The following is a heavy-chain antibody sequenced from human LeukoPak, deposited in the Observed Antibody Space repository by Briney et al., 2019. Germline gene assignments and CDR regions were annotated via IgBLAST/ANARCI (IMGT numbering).Heavy chain of an antibody. CDR1: GSTFSSYD. CDR2: IGTRGDT. Sequence: GGSLRLSCAASGSTFSSYDMHWVRQATGKGLEWVSSIGTRGDTYYAGSVKGRFTISRENVKNSLYLQMNNLRAEDTAVYYCARVDGYNYFDYWGQGTLVTVSS. CDR3: ARVDGYNYFDY. V-gene: IGHV3-13*01. D-gene: IGHD5-24*01. J-gene: IGHJ4*02.